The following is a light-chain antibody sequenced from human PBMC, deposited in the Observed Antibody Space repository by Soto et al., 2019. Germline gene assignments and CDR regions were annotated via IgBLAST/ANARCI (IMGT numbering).Light chain of an antibody. CDR2: AAS. Sequence: EIVLTQFPGTLSLSPGERATLSCRASQSVGRNYVAWYQQKPGQAPRVIIYAASNRASGIPDRFSGSGSGSAFTPTISRLEPEDFDVYYCQQYGTSPWAFGQGTKME. CDR1: QSVGRNY. J-gene: IGKJ1*01. CDR3: QQYGTSPWA. V-gene: IGKV3-20*01.